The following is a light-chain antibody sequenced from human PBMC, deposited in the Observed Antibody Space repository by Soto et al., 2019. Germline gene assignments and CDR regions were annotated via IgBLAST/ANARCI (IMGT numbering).Light chain of an antibody. J-gene: IGKJ4*01. CDR3: QQYYSYLT. V-gene: IGKV1-5*03. CDR2: KAS. CDR1: QSITSW. Sequence: DIQMTQSPSTLSASVGDRVTITCRASQSITSWLAWYQQKPGKAPKLLIYKASSVQSGVTSRFSGSGSGTEFTLTISSLQPDDFASYYYQQYYSYLTCGGGTKVEIK.